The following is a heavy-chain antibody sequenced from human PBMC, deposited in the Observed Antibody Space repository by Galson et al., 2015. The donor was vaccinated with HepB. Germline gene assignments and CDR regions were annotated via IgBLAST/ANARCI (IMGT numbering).Heavy chain of an antibody. V-gene: IGHV3-33*01. CDR3: ARDRHSYSFWSDYTKIYYYYHGMDV. CDR2: IWYDGSDK. J-gene: IGHJ6*02. D-gene: IGHD3-3*01. Sequence: SLRLSCAASGFTLSSYAMNWVRQAPGKGLEWVAVIWYDGSDKYYADSVKGRFTISRDNSKNTLYLQMDSLSVEDTGVYYCARDRHSYSFWSDYTKIYYYYHGMDVWGQGTTVTVSS. CDR1: GFTLSSYA.